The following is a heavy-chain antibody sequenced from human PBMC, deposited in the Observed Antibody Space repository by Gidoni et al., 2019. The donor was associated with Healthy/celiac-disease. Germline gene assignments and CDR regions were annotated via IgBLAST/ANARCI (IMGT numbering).Heavy chain of an antibody. CDR2: ISYDGSNK. CDR3: ARAPYSSGWYTDAFDI. Sequence: QVQLVESGGGVVQPGRSLRLSCAASGFTFSSYAMHWVRQAPGTGLEWVAVISYDGSNKYYADSVKGRFTISRDNSKNTLYLQMNSLRAEDTAVYYCARAPYSSGWYTDAFDIWGQGTMVTVSS. D-gene: IGHD6-19*01. J-gene: IGHJ3*02. CDR1: GFTFSSYA. V-gene: IGHV3-30-3*01.